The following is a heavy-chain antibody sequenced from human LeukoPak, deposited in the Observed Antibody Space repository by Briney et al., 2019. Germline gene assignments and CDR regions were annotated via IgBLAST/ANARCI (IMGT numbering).Heavy chain of an antibody. CDR1: GYTFTSYG. CDR2: MNPNSGNT. J-gene: IGHJ6*02. V-gene: IGHV1-8*02. Sequence: ASVKVSCKASGYTFTSYGISWVRQAPGQGLEWMGWMNPNSGNTGYAQKFQGRVTMTRNTSISTAYMELSSLRSEDTTVYYCARGCISVPPSRPPPRAVWGQGTTVTVSS. D-gene: IGHD6-19*01. CDR3: ARGCISVPPSRPPPRAV.